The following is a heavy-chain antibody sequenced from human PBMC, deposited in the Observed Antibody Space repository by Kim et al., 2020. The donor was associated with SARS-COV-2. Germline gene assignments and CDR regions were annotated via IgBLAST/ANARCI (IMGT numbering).Heavy chain of an antibody. CDR2: INHSGST. Sequence: SETLSLTCAVYGGSFSGYYWSWIRQPPGKGLEWIGEINHSGSTNYNPSLKSRVTISVDTSKNQFSLKLSSVTAADTAVYYCARGGFCSGGSCYSYYYYYYGMDVWGQGTTVTVSS. J-gene: IGHJ6*02. CDR1: GGSFSGYY. CDR3: ARGGFCSGGSCYSYYYYYYGMDV. D-gene: IGHD2-15*01. V-gene: IGHV4-34*01.